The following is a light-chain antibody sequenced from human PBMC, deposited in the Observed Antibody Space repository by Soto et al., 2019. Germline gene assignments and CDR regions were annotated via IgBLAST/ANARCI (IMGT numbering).Light chain of an antibody. Sequence: QSVLTQPASVSGSPGQSITISCTGTSSDVGGYNYVSWYQHHPGKAPKLIIYDVSNRPSGVSIRLSGSKSDNTASLTISGLQPEDEADYHCSSYTTSNTRQIVFGTGTRSPS. V-gene: IGLV2-14*03. CDR3: SSYTTSNTRQIV. J-gene: IGLJ1*01. CDR1: SSDVGGYNY. CDR2: DVS.